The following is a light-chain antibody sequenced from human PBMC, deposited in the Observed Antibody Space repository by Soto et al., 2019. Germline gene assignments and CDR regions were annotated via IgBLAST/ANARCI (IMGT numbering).Light chain of an antibody. Sequence: DFQMTQSPSTLSAPARDRGTITGRASQTISSWLASYQKKPGKDPKILIYDASSLESGVPSRFSGRESGTQFHLTISRLQTDDFATYYGQPYNSFSGTLGPGTKVDIK. J-gene: IGKJ1*01. CDR2: DAS. CDR3: QPYNSFSGT. CDR1: QTISSW. V-gene: IGKV1-5*01.